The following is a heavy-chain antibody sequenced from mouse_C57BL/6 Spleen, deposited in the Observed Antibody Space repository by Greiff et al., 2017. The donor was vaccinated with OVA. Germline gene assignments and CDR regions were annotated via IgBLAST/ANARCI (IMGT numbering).Heavy chain of an antibody. CDR3: ARGDIYDGSSPWYFDV. V-gene: IGHV5-17*01. J-gene: IGHJ1*03. D-gene: IGHD1-1*01. CDR2: ISSGSSTI. Sequence: EVMLVESGGGLVKPGGSLKLSCAASGFTFSDYGMHWVRQAPEKGLEWVAYISSGSSTIYYADTVKGRFTISRDNAKNTLFLQMTSLRSEDTAMYYCARGDIYDGSSPWYFDVWGTGTTVTVSS. CDR1: GFTFSDYG.